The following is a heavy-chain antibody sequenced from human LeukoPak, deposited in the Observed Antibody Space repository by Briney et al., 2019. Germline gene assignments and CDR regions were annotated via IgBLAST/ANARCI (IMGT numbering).Heavy chain of an antibody. V-gene: IGHV3-23*01. CDR1: GFSFSTHG. Sequence: GGSLRLSCGGSGFSFSTHGMTCVRQAPGKGLEWVSGFGDTGMPHYRDSVKGRFSISRANSKNTFYLQMNSLRAEDTAIYYCARWDGYVDLGGRGTLVTVSS. J-gene: IGHJ2*01. CDR3: ARWDGYVDL. D-gene: IGHD5-12*01. CDR2: FGDTGMP.